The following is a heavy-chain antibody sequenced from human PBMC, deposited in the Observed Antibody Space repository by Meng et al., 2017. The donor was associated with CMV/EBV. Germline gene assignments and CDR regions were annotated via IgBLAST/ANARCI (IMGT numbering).Heavy chain of an antibody. J-gene: IGHJ4*02. CDR2: IIPVFETA. CDR1: GYTFTGYY. V-gene: IGHV1-69*01. Sequence: QVQLVQSGAEVKKPGASVKVSCKASGYTFTGYYMHWVRQAPGEGLEWMGGIIPVFETANYAERFQDRVTITADDSTTTAYMELSSLRADDTALYFCARGGDSWYSDYWGQGTLVTVFS. D-gene: IGHD1-26*01. CDR3: ARGGDSWYSDY.